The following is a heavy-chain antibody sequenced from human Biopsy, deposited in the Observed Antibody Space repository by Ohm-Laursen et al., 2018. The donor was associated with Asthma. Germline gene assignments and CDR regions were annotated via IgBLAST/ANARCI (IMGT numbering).Heavy chain of an antibody. D-gene: IGHD3-3*01. CDR1: GFTLSSYG. CDR2: ISYDGSNK. V-gene: IGHV3-30*03. J-gene: IGHJ4*02. Sequence: SLRLSCAASGFTLSSYGMHWVRQAPGKGLEWVAVISYDGSNKYYADSVKGRFTISRDNSKNTLYLQMNGLRAEDTAVYYCASQSSGPDFWSGYYYFDYWGQGTLVTVSS. CDR3: ASQSSGPDFWSGYYYFDY.